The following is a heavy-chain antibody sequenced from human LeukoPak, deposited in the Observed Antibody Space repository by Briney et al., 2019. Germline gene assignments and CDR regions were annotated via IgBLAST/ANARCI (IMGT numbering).Heavy chain of an antibody. CDR2: ISSSSSTI. CDR3: ARDASSGYEDWFDP. CDR1: GFTFSSYA. V-gene: IGHV3-48*04. J-gene: IGHJ5*02. Sequence: GGSLRLSCAASGFTFSSYAMSWVRQAPGKGLEWVSYISSSSSTIYYANSVNGRFTISRDNAKNSLYLQMNSLRAEDTAVYYCARDASSGYEDWFDPWGQGTLVTVSS. D-gene: IGHD3-22*01.